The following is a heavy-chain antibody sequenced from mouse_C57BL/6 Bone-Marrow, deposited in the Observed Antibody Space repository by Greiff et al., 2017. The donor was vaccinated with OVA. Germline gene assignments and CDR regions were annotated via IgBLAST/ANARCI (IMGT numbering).Heavy chain of an antibody. D-gene: IGHD2-5*01. J-gene: IGHJ3*01. CDR2: IDPEDGET. V-gene: IGHV14-2*01. CDR3: ARSNPYYSNVQFAY. CDR1: GFNITDYY. Sequence: EVKLMESGAELVKPGASVKLSCTASGFNITDYYMHWVKQRTEQGLEWIGRIDPEDGETKYAPKFQGKATITADTSSNTAYLQLSSLTSEDSAVYYCARSNPYYSNVQFAYWGQGTLVTVSA.